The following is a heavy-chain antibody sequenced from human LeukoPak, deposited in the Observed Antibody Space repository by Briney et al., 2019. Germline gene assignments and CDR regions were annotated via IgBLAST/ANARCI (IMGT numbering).Heavy chain of an antibody. CDR1: GYTFTSYD. J-gene: IGHJ6*02. Sequence: ASEKVSCKASGYTFTSYDINWVRQATGQGLEWMGWMNPNSGNTGYARKFQGRVTMTRNTSISTAYMELSSLRSEDTAVYYCARAKTTVTNFHYYYGMDVWGQGTTVTVSS. CDR2: MNPNSGNT. CDR3: ARAKTTVTNFHYYYGMDV. V-gene: IGHV1-8*01. D-gene: IGHD4-17*01.